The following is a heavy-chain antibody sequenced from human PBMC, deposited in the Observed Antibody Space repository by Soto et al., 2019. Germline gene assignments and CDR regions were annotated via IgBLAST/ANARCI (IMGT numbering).Heavy chain of an antibody. D-gene: IGHD6-6*01. CDR1: GGSINSSSYF. J-gene: IGHJ5*02. CDR3: ARHSSTRSRNCFDP. V-gene: IGHV4-39*01. Sequence: PSETLSLTYSVSGGSINSSSYFWGWVRQPPGKGLEWIGSIYHSGSTYYNPSLRSRATISVDTSKNQFSLKLSSVTAADTAVFYCARHSSTRSRNCFDPWGQGTLGTVS. CDR2: IYHSGST.